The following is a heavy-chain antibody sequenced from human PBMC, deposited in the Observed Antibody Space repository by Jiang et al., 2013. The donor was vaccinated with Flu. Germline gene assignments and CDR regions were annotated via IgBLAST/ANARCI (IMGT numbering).Heavy chain of an antibody. CDR1: GFTVSSNY. V-gene: IGHV3-53*01. CDR3: ASYYDGAFDI. CDR2: IYSGGST. Sequence: SGFTVSSNYMSWVRQAPGKGLEWVSVIYSGGSTYYADSVKGRFTISRDNSKNTLYLQMNSLRAEDTAVYYCASYYDGAFDIWGQGTMVTVSS. D-gene: IGHD3-16*01. J-gene: IGHJ3*02.